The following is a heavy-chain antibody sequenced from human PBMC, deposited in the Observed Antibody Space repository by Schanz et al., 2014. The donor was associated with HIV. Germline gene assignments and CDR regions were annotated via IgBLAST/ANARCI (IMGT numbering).Heavy chain of an antibody. CDR3: AKVGRIYSTTWIDH. CDR2: ISYDGSIK. Sequence: QVQLVESGGGVVQPGRSLRLSCPASGFTFRTHGIHWVRQAPAKGLEWVAVISYDGSIKEYADSVKGRFAISRDNSKNTVYLQMNSLRGEDSAVYYCAKVGRIYSTTWIDHWGQGTLVTVSS. D-gene: IGHD6-13*01. V-gene: IGHV3-30*18. CDR1: GFTFRTHG. J-gene: IGHJ4*02.